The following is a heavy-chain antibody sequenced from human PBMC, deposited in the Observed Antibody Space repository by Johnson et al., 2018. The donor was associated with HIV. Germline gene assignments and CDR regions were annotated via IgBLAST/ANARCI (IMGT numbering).Heavy chain of an antibody. V-gene: IGHV3-30*04. CDR1: GFTFTTYA. J-gene: IGHJ3*02. Sequence: QVQLVESGGGVVQTGRSLRLSCAASGFTFTTYAMHWVRQAPGKGLEWVAVISSDGSNKSYADSVTGRFTISRDNSKNTLYLQMNSLRAEDTAVYYYSKGMGELLRIDAFDIWGQGTMVTVSS. CDR3: SKGMGELLRIDAFDI. D-gene: IGHD1-26*01. CDR2: ISSDGSNK.